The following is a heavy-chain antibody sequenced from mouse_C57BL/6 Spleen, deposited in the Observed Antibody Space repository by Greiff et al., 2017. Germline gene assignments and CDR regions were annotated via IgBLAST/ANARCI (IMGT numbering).Heavy chain of an antibody. V-gene: IGHV5-4*01. J-gene: IGHJ4*01. CDR2: ISDGGSYT. Sequence: EVQLVESGGGLVKPGGSLKLSCAASGFTFSSYAMSWVRQTPEKRLEWVATISDGGSYTYYPDNVKGRFTISRDHAKNNLYLQMSHLKSEDTAMYYCARVSTMVTEDAMDYWGQGTSVTVSS. CDR1: GFTFSSYA. CDR3: ARVSTMVTEDAMDY. D-gene: IGHD2-2*01.